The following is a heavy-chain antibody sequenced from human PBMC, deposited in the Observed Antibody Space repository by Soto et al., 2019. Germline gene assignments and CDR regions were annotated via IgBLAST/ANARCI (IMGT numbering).Heavy chain of an antibody. CDR1: GYTFTSYD. D-gene: IGHD6-13*01. CDR3: AGRGYSSSWYYYSYSGMDV. J-gene: IGHJ6*02. V-gene: IGHV1-8*01. Sequence: QVQLVQSGAEVKKPGASVKVSCKASGYTFTSYDINWVRQATGQGLEWMGWMNPNSGNTGYAQKFQGRVTMTRNTSIRTAYRQLSSLRSEDTAVNYCAGRGYSSSWYYYSYSGMDVWGQGTTVTVSS. CDR2: MNPNSGNT.